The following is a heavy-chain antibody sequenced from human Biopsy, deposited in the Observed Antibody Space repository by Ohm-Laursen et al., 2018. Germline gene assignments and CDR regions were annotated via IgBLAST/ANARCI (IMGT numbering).Heavy chain of an antibody. D-gene: IGHD6-19*01. Sequence: SETLFLTCVVSGYSISSDYRWGWIRQAPGKTLEWLGNIFKGGKTHYKPSLRSRLIISIDTSKNQFSLMMTSVSGADTAVYFCARVGSGWAPFDKWGPGTLVTVSS. V-gene: IGHV4-38-2*01. CDR2: IFKGGKT. J-gene: IGHJ4*02. CDR1: GYSISSDYR. CDR3: ARVGSGWAPFDK.